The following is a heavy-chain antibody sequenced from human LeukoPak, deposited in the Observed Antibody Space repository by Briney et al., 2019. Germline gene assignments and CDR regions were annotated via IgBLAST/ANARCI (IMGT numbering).Heavy chain of an antibody. D-gene: IGHD6-13*01. CDR1: GFTFSSYG. V-gene: IGHV3-23*01. CDR3: AKFIAAPFYFDY. J-gene: IGHJ4*02. Sequence: GGSLRLSCAASGFTFSSYGMSWVRQAPGKGLEWVSAISGSGGSTYYADSVKGRFTISRDNAKNSLYLQMNSLRAEDTAVYYCAKFIAAPFYFDYWGQGTLVTVSS. CDR2: ISGSGGST.